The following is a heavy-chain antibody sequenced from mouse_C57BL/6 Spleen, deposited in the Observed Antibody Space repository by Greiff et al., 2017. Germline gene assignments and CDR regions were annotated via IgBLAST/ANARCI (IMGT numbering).Heavy chain of an antibody. D-gene: IGHD1-1*01. J-gene: IGHJ4*01. CDR2: IHPNSGST. V-gene: IGHV1-64*01. CDR3: ARLDFPFYYGSSYGMDY. Sequence: QVQLQQPGAELVKPGASVKLSCKASGYTFTSYWMHWVKQRPGQGLEWIGMIHPNSGSTNYNEKFKSKATLTVDKSSSTAYMQLSSLTSEDSAVYYCARLDFPFYYGSSYGMDYWGQGTSVTVSS. CDR1: GYTFTSYW.